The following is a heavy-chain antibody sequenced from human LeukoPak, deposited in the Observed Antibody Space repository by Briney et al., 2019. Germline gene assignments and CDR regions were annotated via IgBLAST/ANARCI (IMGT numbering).Heavy chain of an antibody. CDR1: GFTFSNYD. CDR3: AGGKLPSITMIRGVRHTNWFDP. CDR2: FYYSGSP. J-gene: IGHJ5*02. Sequence: PGGSLRLSCAASGFTFSNYDMTWVRQAPGKGLEWIGYFYYSGSPNYNPSLKSRVTISVDMSKNQFSLKLRSVTAADTAVYYCAGGKLPSITMIRGVRHTNWFDPWGQGTLVTVSS. D-gene: IGHD3-10*01. V-gene: IGHV4-59*01.